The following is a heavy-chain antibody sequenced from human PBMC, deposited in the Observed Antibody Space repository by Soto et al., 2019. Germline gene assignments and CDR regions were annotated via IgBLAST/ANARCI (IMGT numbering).Heavy chain of an antibody. CDR3: ARGGQGFWSGPFDY. J-gene: IGHJ4*02. V-gene: IGHV4-4*07. Sequence: SETLSLTCTVSGGSISSYFCNWIRQPSGKGLEEIVRIDKSGSTNYKPSLKRRITMSADTSRNQFSLQLNSVTAADTAVYYCARGGQGFWSGPFDYWGQGALVTVSS. CDR1: GGSISSYF. D-gene: IGHD3-3*01. CDR2: IDKSGST.